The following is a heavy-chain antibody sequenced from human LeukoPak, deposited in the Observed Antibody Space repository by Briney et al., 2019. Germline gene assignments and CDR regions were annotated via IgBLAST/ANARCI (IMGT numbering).Heavy chain of an antibody. J-gene: IGHJ4*02. CDR2: IIPIFGTA. D-gene: IGHD3-10*01. CDR3: AREAGSGSYAAF. CDR1: GGTFSSYA. V-gene: IGHV1-69*13. Sequence: SVKGSCKASGGTFSSYAISWVRQAPGQGLEWMGGIIPIFGTANYAQKFQGRVTITADESTSTAYMELSSLRSEDTAVYYCAREAGSGSYAAFWGQGTLVTVSS.